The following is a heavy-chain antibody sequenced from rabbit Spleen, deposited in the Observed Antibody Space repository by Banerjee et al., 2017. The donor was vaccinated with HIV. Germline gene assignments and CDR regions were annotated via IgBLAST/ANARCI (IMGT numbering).Heavy chain of an antibody. Sequence: QQLEESGGGLVKPGGTLTLTCKASGIDFNNYYYLCWVRQAPGKGLEWIACIQAGTSGSTYSATWVNGRFTISKTSSTTVTLQMTSLTAADTATYFCAREDYGMDLWGQGTLVTVS. V-gene: IGHV1S40*01. CDR3: AREDYGMDL. CDR2: IQAGTSGST. J-gene: IGHJ6*01. CDR1: GIDFNNYYY.